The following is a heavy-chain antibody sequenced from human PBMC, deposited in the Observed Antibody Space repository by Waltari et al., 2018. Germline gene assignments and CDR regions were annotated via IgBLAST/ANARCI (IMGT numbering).Heavy chain of an antibody. V-gene: IGHV3-48*03. CDR2: FVNRGSTF. J-gene: IGHJ6*03. CDR3: ARPSTEYYYYYYYMDV. CDR1: GFTLSNYE. Sequence: EVQVVETGGDLVQPGGSLRRACAASGFTLSNYEMNWVRQAPGKVMVLVSYFVNRGSTFYYADSVKGRFTISRDNAKNSLYLEMNNLRAEDTAVYYCARPSTEYYYYYYYMDVWGKGTTVTVS.